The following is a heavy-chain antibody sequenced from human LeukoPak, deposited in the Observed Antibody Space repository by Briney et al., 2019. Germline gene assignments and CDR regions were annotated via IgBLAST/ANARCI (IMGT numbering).Heavy chain of an antibody. CDR2: INHSGST. J-gene: IGHJ3*02. CDR3: ARHGSVTDDAFDI. D-gene: IGHD4-17*01. Sequence: PSETLSLTCAVYGGSFSGYYWGWIRQPPGKGLEWIGEINHSGSTNYNPSLKSRVTISVDTSKNQFSLKLSSVTAADTAVYYCARHGSVTDDAFDIWGQGTMVTVSS. CDR1: GGSFSGYY. V-gene: IGHV4-34*01.